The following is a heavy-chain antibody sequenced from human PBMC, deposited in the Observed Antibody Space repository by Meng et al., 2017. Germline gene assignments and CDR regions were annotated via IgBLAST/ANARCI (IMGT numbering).Heavy chain of an antibody. CDR2: ISYDGSNK. J-gene: IGHJ4*02. CDR3: ARDRREIAAAGTLDY. V-gene: IGHV3-30*04. Sequence: GESLKISCSASGFTFSSYAMHWVRQSPGPGLEWVAVISYDGSNKYYADSVKGRFTISRDNSKNTLYLQMNSLRAEDTAVYYCARDRREIAAAGTLDYWGQGTLVTVSS. D-gene: IGHD6-13*01. CDR1: GFTFSSYA.